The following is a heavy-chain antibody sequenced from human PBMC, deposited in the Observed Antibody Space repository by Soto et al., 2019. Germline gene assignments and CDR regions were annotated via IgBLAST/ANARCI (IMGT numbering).Heavy chain of an antibody. CDR2: ISSSGSTI. V-gene: IGHV3-11*01. CDR3: ARDGVQYCGGDCFGVGIDY. CDR1: GFTFSDYY. D-gene: IGHD2-21*02. Sequence: GGSLRLSCAASGFTFSDYYMSWIRQAPGKGLEWVSYISSSGSTIYYADSVKGRFTISRDNAKNSLYLQVNSLRAEDTAVYYCARDGVQYCGGDCFGVGIDYWGQGTLVTVSS. J-gene: IGHJ4*02.